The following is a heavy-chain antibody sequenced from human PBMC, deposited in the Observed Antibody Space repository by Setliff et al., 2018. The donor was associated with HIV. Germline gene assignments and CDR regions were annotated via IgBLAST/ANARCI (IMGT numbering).Heavy chain of an antibody. Sequence: PSETLSLTCTVYGGSFSNYYTNWIRQPPGKGLEWIGSVYYSGSTNYNPSLKSRITISLDTSKSQFSLKLGSVTAADTAVYFCSTVVTLAYCHDGLCPAFDSWGQGALVTVSS. V-gene: IGHV4-59*01. CDR3: STVVTLAYCHDGLCPAFDS. CDR1: GGSFSNYY. D-gene: IGHD2-8*01. J-gene: IGHJ4*02. CDR2: VYYSGST.